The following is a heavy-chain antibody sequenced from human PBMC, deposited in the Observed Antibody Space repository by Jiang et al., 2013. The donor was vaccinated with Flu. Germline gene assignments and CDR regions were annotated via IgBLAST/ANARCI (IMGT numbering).Heavy chain of an antibody. D-gene: IGHD1-26*01. J-gene: IGHJ4*02. CDR1: GYTLTDYF. Sequence: SGAEVKKPGASVKVSCKASGYTLTDYFMHWVRLAPGQGLEWMGWIFPNSGGTNFAQKFQGRLTMTRDTSIGTAYMELSRLRSDDTAVYYCARGEGPTGSGRLDYWGQGTLVTVSS. CDR2: IFPNSGGT. V-gene: IGHV1-2*02. CDR3: ARGEGPTGSGRLDY.